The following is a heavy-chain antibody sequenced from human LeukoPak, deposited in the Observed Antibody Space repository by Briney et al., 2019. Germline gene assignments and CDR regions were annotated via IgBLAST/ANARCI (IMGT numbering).Heavy chain of an antibody. J-gene: IGHJ6*02. CDR2: IKSDGSST. Sequence: GGSLRLSCAASGFTFSSYWMHWVRQAPGKGLVWVSRIKSDGSSTSYADSVKGRFTISRDNAKNTLYLQTNSLRAEDTAVYYCVREGASGYYYAMDVWGQGTTVTVSS. D-gene: IGHD4/OR15-4a*01. CDR3: VREGASGYYYAMDV. CDR1: GFTFSSYW. V-gene: IGHV3-74*01.